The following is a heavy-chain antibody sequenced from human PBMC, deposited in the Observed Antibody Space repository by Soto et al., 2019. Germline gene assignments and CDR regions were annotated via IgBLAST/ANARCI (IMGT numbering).Heavy chain of an antibody. CDR2: IAYSGST. V-gene: IGHV4-59*11. CDR1: GGSISSHY. CDR3: ARRNSGYSFFDC. D-gene: IGHD3-22*01. Sequence: QVQLQESGPGLVKPSETLSLTCTVSGGSISSHYWSWIRQPPGKGLEWIGYIAYSGSTNYNPSLKSRVTIPVDTSKNQFSLKLSSVTAADTAVYYCARRNSGYSFFDCWGQGTLVTVSS. J-gene: IGHJ4*02.